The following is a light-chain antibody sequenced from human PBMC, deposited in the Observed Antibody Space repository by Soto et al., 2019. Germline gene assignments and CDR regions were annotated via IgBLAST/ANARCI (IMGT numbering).Light chain of an antibody. CDR3: SSYAGSNNLVV. Sequence: QSVLTQPASVSGSPGQSITISCTGTSSDVGNYNFVSWYQQHPGKAPKVMIYEGSKRPSGVSNRFSGSKSGNTASLTISGLQADDEADYYCSSYAGSNNLVVFGGGTKLTVL. V-gene: IGLV2-14*02. J-gene: IGLJ2*01. CDR1: SSDVGNYNF. CDR2: EGS.